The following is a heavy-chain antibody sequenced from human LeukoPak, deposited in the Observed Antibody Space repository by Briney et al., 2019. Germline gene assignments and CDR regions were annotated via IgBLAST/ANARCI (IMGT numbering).Heavy chain of an antibody. CDR3: ARDKGSFDAFDI. J-gene: IGHJ3*02. D-gene: IGHD3-10*01. Sequence: GGSLRLSCAASGFTFGSYSMNWVRQAPGKGLEWVSSISSSSSYIYYADSVKGRFTISRDSAKNSLYLQMNSLRAEDTAVYYCARDKGSFDAFDIWGQGTMVTVSS. CDR2: ISSSSSYI. V-gene: IGHV3-21*01. CDR1: GFTFGSYS.